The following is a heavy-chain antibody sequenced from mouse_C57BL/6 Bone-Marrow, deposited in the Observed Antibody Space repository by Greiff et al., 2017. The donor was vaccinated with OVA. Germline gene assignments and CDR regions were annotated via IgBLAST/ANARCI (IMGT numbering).Heavy chain of an antibody. V-gene: IGHV1-64*01. D-gene: IGHD2-4*01. J-gene: IGHJ3*01. CDR3: ARYDYDDGFAY. CDR2: IHPNSGST. CDR1: GYTFTSYW. Sequence: VQLQQPGAELVKPGASVKLSCKASGYTFTSYWMHWVKQRPGQGLEWIGMIHPNSGSTNYNEKFKSKATLTVDKSSSTAYMQLSSLTSEDSAVYYCARYDYDDGFAYWGRGTLVTVSA.